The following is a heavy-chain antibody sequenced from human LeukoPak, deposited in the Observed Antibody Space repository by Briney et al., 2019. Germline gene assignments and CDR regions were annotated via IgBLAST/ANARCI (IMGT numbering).Heavy chain of an antibody. CDR3: ARCCYDFWSGYYYFDY. CDR1: GGSISSYY. J-gene: IGHJ4*02. CDR2: IYTSGST. Sequence: SETLSLTCTVSGGSISSYYWSWIPQPAGKGLEWIGRIYTSGSTNYNPSLKSRVTMSVDTSKNQFSLKLSSVTAADTAVYYCARCCYDFWSGYYYFDYWGQGTLVTVSS. V-gene: IGHV4-4*07. D-gene: IGHD3-3*01.